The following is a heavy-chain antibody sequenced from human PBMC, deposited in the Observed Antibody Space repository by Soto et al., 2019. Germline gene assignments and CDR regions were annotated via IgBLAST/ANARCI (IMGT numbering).Heavy chain of an antibody. V-gene: IGHV4-34*01. J-gene: IGHJ6*03. Sequence: SETLSLTCAVYGGSFSGYYWSWIRQPPGKGLEWIGEINHSGSTNYNPSLKSRVTISVDTSKNQFSLKLSSVTAADTAVYYCARGVTYYDFWRYYYYYMDVWGKGTTVTVSS. CDR2: INHSGST. D-gene: IGHD3-3*01. CDR3: ARGVTYYDFWRYYYYYMDV. CDR1: GGSFSGYY.